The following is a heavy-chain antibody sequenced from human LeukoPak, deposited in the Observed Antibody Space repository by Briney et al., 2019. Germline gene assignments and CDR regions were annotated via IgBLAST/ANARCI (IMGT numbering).Heavy chain of an antibody. CDR3: ARDRASYRFFQH. V-gene: IGHV3-21*05. Sequence: GGSLRLSCAASAFTFSSYSMNWVRQAPGKGLEWVSYISSSSSYIYYADSVKGRFTISRDNAKNSLYLQMNSLRAEDTAVYYCARDRASYRFFQHWGQGTLVTVSS. CDR2: ISSSSSYI. J-gene: IGHJ1*01. CDR1: AFTFSSYS. D-gene: IGHD5-12*01.